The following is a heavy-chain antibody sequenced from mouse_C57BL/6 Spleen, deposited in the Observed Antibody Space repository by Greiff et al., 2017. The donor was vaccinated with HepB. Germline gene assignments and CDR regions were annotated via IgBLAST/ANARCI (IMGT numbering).Heavy chain of an antibody. J-gene: IGHJ4*01. CDR3: ARTQLRRGGMDY. CDR1: GFTFSDYG. D-gene: IGHD2-4*01. V-gene: IGHV5-17*01. CDR2: ISSGSSTI. Sequence: EVKLVESGGGLVKPGGSLKLSCAASGFTFSDYGMHWVRQAPEKGLEWVAHISSGSSTIYYADTVKGRFTISRDNAKNTLFLQMTSLRSEDTAMYYCARTQLRRGGMDYWGQGTSVTVSS.